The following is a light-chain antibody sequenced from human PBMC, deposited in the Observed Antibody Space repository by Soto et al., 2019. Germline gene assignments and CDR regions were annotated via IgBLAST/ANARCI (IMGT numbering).Light chain of an antibody. Sequence: QSALTQPPSASGSPGQSVTISCTGTSSDVGGYKYVSWYQQHPGKAPKLLLFEVNKRPSGVPDRFSGSKSGNTASLTVSGLQDEDEADYYCSSYAGINNLGVFGTGTKLTVL. CDR3: SSYAGINNLGV. V-gene: IGLV2-8*01. CDR1: SSDVGGYKY. J-gene: IGLJ1*01. CDR2: EVN.